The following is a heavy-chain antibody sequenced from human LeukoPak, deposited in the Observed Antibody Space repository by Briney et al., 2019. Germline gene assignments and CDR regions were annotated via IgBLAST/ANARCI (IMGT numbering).Heavy chain of an antibody. Sequence: GRSLRLSCAASGFTFDDYAMHWVRQAPGKGLEWVSGISWNSGSIGYADSVKGRFTISRDNAKNSLYLQMNSLRAEDTALYYCAKDRVVGATEGFVYWGQGTLVTVSS. CDR1: GFTFDDYA. D-gene: IGHD1-26*01. V-gene: IGHV3-9*01. CDR2: ISWNSGSI. J-gene: IGHJ4*02. CDR3: AKDRVVGATEGFVY.